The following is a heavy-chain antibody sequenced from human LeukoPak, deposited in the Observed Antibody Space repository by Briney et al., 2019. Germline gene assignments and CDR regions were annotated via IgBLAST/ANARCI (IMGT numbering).Heavy chain of an antibody. D-gene: IGHD6-13*01. CDR1: GGSFSGYY. V-gene: IGHV4-34*01. J-gene: IGHJ4*02. CDR3: ARAAFTEQQLITPFDY. CDR2: INHSGST. Sequence: PSETLSLTCAVYGGSFSGYYWSWIRQPPGKGLEWIGEINHSGSTNYNPSLKSRVTISVDTSKNQFSLKLSSVTAADTAVYYCARAAFTEQQLITPFDYWGQGTLVTVSS.